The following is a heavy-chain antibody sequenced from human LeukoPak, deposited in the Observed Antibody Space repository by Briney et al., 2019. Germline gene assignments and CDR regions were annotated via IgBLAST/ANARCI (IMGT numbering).Heavy chain of an antibody. V-gene: IGHV3-21*01. Sequence: AGGSLRLSCAAPGFTFSTYSMNWVRQAPGKGLEWVSSISSRSHYIYYADSVKGRFTISRDNAKNSLYLQMNSLRAEDTAVYYCSGLYNYGMDVWGQGTTVTVSS. CDR3: SGLYNYGMDV. CDR2: ISSRSHYI. J-gene: IGHJ6*02. CDR1: GFTFSTYS.